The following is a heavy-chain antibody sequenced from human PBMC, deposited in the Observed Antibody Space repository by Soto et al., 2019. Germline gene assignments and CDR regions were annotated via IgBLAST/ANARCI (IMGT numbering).Heavy chain of an antibody. V-gene: IGHV1-8*01. D-gene: IGHD2-2*01. J-gene: IGHJ6*03. CDR1: GCTFTSYD. CDR2: MNPNSGNT. Sequence: ASVKVSCKASGCTFTSYDINWVRQATGQGLEWMGWMNPNSGNTGYAQKFQGRATMTRNTSISTAYMELSSLRSEDTAVYYCARGTRYCSSTSCYYYYYYMDVWGKGTTVTVSS. CDR3: ARGTRYCSSTSCYYYYYYMDV.